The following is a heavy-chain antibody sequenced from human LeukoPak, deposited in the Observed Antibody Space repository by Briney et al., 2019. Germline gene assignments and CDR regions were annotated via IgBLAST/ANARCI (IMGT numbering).Heavy chain of an antibody. CDR2: IYYSGST. Sequence: NSSETLSLTCTVSGGSISSYYWSWIRQPPGTGLEWIGYIYYSGSTNYNPSLKSRVTISVDTTKNQFSLKLSSVTAADTAVYYCARGPIGSKYYYYGMDVWGKGTTVTVSS. V-gene: IGHV4-59*01. J-gene: IGHJ6*04. CDR3: ARGPIGSKYYYYGMDV. CDR1: GGSISSYY. D-gene: IGHD5/OR15-5a*01.